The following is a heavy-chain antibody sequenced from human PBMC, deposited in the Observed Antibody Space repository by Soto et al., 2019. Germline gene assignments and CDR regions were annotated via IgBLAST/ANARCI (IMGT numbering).Heavy chain of an antibody. CDR1: GGTFSSYA. Sequence: SVKVSCKASGGTFSSYAISWVRQAPGQGLEWMGGIIPIFGTANYAQKFQGRVTITADESTSTAYMELRSLRSDDTAVYYCARVSRLLLHPFDYWGQGTLVTVSS. J-gene: IGHJ4*02. D-gene: IGHD2-15*01. CDR2: IIPIFGTA. CDR3: ARVSRLLLHPFDY. V-gene: IGHV1-69*13.